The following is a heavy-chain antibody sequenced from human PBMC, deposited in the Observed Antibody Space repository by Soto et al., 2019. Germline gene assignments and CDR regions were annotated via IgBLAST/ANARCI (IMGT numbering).Heavy chain of an antibody. CDR1: GDTFSSYA. J-gene: IGHJ6*02. D-gene: IGHD2-2*01. V-gene: IGHV1-69*01. Sequence: QVQLVQSGAEVKKPGSSVKVSCKASGDTFSSYAISWVRQAPGQGLEWMGEIIPIFGTTNYAQKFQGRVTITADESTSKAYMELSSLRSEDTAVYYCARDSSTPYYYYYGMDVWGQGTTVTVSS. CDR3: ARDSSTPYYYYYGMDV. CDR2: IIPIFGTT.